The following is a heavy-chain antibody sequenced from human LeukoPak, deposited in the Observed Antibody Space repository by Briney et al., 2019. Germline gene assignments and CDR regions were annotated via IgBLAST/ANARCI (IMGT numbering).Heavy chain of an antibody. CDR2: ISGSGDST. D-gene: IGHD4-11*01. Sequence: GGSLRLSCAASGFTFSNYAMNWVRQAPGKGLEWVSAISGSGDSTYYADSVKGRFTISRDNSKNTLYLQMNSLRAEDTAVFCCAKGPISTVTTRLDYWGQGTLVTVSS. CDR1: GFTFSNYA. V-gene: IGHV3-23*01. J-gene: IGHJ4*02. CDR3: AKGPISTVTTRLDY.